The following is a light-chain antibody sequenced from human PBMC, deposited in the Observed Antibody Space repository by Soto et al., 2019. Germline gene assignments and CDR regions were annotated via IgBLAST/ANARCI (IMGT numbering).Light chain of an antibody. CDR2: AVS. J-gene: IGKJ4*01. CDR3: QQYDNLPLT. V-gene: IGKV1-17*01. Sequence: DIQMTQSPSSLSASVGDRVTITCRASQGIRNDLGWYQQKPGKAPKCLIYAVSSLRSGVPSRFSGSGSGTEFTLTISSLQPEDIATYYCQQYDNLPLTFGGGTKVEIK. CDR1: QGIRND.